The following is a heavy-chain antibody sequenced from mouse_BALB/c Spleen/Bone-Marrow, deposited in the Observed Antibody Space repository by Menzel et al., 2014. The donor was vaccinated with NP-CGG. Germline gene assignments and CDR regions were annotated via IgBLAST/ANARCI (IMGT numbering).Heavy chain of an antibody. V-gene: IGHV4-1*02. CDR3: ARQYGNYWFAY. J-gene: IGHJ3*01. CDR1: GFDFSRDW. Sequence: EVQLQESGGGLVQPGGSLKLSCAASGFDFSRDWMTWVRQAPGKGLEWIGEINPDCSTINYAPSLKDKFIISRDNAKNTLDLQMSKVRSEDTALYYCARQYGNYWFAYWGQGTLVTVSA. CDR2: INPDCSTI. D-gene: IGHD2-10*02.